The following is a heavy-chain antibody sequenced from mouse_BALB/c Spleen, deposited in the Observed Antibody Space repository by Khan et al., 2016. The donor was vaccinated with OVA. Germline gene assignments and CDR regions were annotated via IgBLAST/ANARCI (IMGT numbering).Heavy chain of an antibody. V-gene: IGHV1-18*01. J-gene: IGHJ4*01. D-gene: IGHD3-3*01. CDR3: ARDAGRY. CDR2: INPKNGIT. CDR1: GYTFTEYT. Sequence: VQLQQSGPELVKPGASVKTSCKTSGYTFTEYTLHWVKQSHGKSLEWIGVINPKNGITSYNQKFKGKATLTVDKSSSTAYMEFRSLTSEDSAVYYCARDAGRYWGQGTSVTVSS.